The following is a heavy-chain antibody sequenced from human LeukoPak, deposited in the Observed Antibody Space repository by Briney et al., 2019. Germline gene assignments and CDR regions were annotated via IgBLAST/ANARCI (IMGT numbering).Heavy chain of an antibody. D-gene: IGHD3-22*01. CDR2: ISYDGNIK. Sequence: GGSLRLSCAASGFTFRSYAIHWVRQAPGKGLEWVAFISYDGNIKYYADSVKGRFSISRDNSKNTLYLQMNSLRAEDTAVYYCAEEDYYDSSGYSGYWGQGTLVTVSS. V-gene: IGHV3-30-3*01. CDR1: GFTFRSYA. J-gene: IGHJ4*02. CDR3: AEEDYYDSSGYSGY.